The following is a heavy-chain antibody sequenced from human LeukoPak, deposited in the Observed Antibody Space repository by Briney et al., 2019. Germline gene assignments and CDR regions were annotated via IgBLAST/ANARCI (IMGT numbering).Heavy chain of an antibody. D-gene: IGHD2-2*01. V-gene: IGHV4-39*01. Sequence: SETLSLTCTVSGGSISSSYYYWGWIRQPPGKGLEWIGVIYYGGSIYHNPSLKSRVTIFVDTSKNQFSLKLSSVTAADTAVYYCARRDRYCSSTSCYGHRFDPWGQGTLVTVSS. CDR1: GGSISSSYYY. J-gene: IGHJ5*02. CDR2: IYYGGSI. CDR3: ARRDRYCSSTSCYGHRFDP.